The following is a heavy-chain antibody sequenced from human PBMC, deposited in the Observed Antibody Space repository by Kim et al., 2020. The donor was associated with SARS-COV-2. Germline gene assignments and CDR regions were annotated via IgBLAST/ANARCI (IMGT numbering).Heavy chain of an antibody. V-gene: IGHV3-30-3*01. CDR3: ARAPRRDYVWGSYRNTGDLTHDHDY. D-gene: IGHD3-16*02. J-gene: IGHJ4*02. Sequence: GGSLRLSCAASGFTFSSYAMHWVRQAPGKGLEWVAVISYDGSNKYYADSVKGRFTISRDNSKNTLYLQMNSLRAEDTAVYYCARAPRRDYVWGSYRNTGDLTHDHDYWGQGTLVTVSS. CDR1: GFTFSSYA. CDR2: ISYDGSNK.